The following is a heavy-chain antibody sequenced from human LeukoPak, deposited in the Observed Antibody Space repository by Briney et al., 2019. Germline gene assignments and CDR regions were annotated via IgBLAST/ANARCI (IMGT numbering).Heavy chain of an antibody. D-gene: IGHD5-18*01. CDR1: GGSISSSSYY. CDR2: IYYSGST. J-gene: IGHJ4*02. Sequence: SETLSLTCTVSGGSISSSSYYWGWIRQPPGKGLEWIGSIYYSGSTYYNPSLKSRVTISVDTSKNQFSLKLSSVTAADTAVYYCARMGGTAMVDYFDYWGQGTLVTVSS. V-gene: IGHV4-39*01. CDR3: ARMGGTAMVDYFDY.